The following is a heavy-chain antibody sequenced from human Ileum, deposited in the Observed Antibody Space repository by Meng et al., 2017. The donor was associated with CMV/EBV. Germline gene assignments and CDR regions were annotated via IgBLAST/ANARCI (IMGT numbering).Heavy chain of an antibody. Sequence: PSETWSPTGDVDDAAFSDFCWSWTRHLPGKGLKWIGEIHPSGSTHYNPSLESRVSISVHMSNNQFSLKVSSVTAADTAVYYCARGQDNHKGGVHWGQGTLVTVSS. CDR1: DAAFSDFC. D-gene: IGHD1-14*01. CDR3: ARGQDNHKGGVH. CDR2: IHPSGST. J-gene: IGHJ4*02. V-gene: IGHV4-34*01.